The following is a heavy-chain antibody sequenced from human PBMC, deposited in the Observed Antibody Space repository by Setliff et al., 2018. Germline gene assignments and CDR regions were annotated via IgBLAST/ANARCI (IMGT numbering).Heavy chain of an antibody. CDR1: GGSISSHY. CDR2: IYHSGNT. Sequence: PSETLSLTCTVSGGSISSHYWSWIRQSPGKGLEWIGTIYHSGNTYYNPSLNSRLTISVDTSKNQFSLRLTSVTAADTAIYYCARVRNTQNGFFDYWSQGTRVTVSS. J-gene: IGHJ4*02. CDR3: ARVRNTQNGFFDY. V-gene: IGHV4-59*11. D-gene: IGHD1-1*01.